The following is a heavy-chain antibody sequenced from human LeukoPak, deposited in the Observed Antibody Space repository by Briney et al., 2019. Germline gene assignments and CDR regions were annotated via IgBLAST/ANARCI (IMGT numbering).Heavy chain of an antibody. D-gene: IGHD2-21*02. CDR1: GFSLSEFS. V-gene: IGHV1-24*01. Sequence: GASVKVSCKMSGFSLSEFSMHWVRQAPGKGLEWMGGFDPEEGGRIYAQSFKGRVTMTEDTSTDTAYMELSSLRSEDTAVYYCATPISFCGADCYPEYLQYWGQGTLVTVSS. CDR3: ATPISFCGADCYPEYLQY. J-gene: IGHJ1*01. CDR2: FDPEEGGR.